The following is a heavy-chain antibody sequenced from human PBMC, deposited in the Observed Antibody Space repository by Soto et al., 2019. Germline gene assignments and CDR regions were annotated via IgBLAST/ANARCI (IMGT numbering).Heavy chain of an antibody. V-gene: IGHV4-31*03. D-gene: IGHD6-13*01. CDR2: ISYSGST. CDR3: VRGVIQ. CDR1: GGSISSGGYY. J-gene: IGHJ4*02. Sequence: SETLSLTCTVSGGSISSGGYYWSWIRQHPGKGLEWIGYISYSGSTYYNPSLKSRLTISLNTSKNQFSLKLSSVTAADTAVYFCVRGVIQWGLGTLVTVSS.